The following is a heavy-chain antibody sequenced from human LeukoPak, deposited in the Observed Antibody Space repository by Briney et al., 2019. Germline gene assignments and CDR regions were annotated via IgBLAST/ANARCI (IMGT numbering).Heavy chain of an antibody. J-gene: IGHJ3*01. Sequence: MSSETLSLTCTVSGGSIISYYWSWIRQPPGKGLEWIGYIYDSGSTNYNPSLKSRVTISAVTSKNQFSLKLRSVSAADTAVYYCARGKVYGSGWFDTFDVWGQGTMVIVSS. V-gene: IGHV4-59*01. CDR2: IYDSGST. D-gene: IGHD6-13*01. CDR3: ARGKVYGSGWFDTFDV. CDR1: GGSIISYY.